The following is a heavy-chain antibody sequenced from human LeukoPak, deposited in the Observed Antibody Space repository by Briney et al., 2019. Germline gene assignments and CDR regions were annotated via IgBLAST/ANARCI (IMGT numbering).Heavy chain of an antibody. D-gene: IGHD2-2*01. Sequence: SETLSLTCTVSGGSISSHYWSWIRQPPGKGLEWIGYIFYGGNTNYNPSLKSRVTISVDTSKNQFSLMLSSVTAADTAVYYCAREGYCSSTSCRENYMDVWGKGTTVTVSS. V-gene: IGHV4-59*11. CDR2: IFYGGNT. CDR3: AREGYCSSTSCRENYMDV. J-gene: IGHJ6*03. CDR1: GGSISSHY.